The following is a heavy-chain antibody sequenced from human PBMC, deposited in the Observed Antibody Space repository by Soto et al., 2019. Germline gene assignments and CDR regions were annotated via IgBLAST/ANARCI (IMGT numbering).Heavy chain of an antibody. J-gene: IGHJ4*02. Sequence: QVQLVESGGGVVQPGRSLRLSCAASGFTFSSYGTHWVRQAPGKGLEWVAVISYDGSNKYYADSVKGRFTISRDNSKNTLYLQMNSLRAEDTAVYYCAKDKSASMEWLLSPTFDYWGQGTLVTVSS. D-gene: IGHD3-3*01. V-gene: IGHV3-30*18. CDR2: ISYDGSNK. CDR3: AKDKSASMEWLLSPTFDY. CDR1: GFTFSSYG.